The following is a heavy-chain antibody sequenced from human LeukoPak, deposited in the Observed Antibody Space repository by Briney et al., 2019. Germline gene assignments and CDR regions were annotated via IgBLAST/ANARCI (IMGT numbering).Heavy chain of an antibody. CDR2: ISGSATHI. Sequence: SGGSLRLSCAASGFTFSSYTMDWVRQAPGKGLEWVSSISGSATHIYYADSVKGRFTISRDNAKNSVYLQVNSLRAEDTAVYHCAREGLYSGSVSSDLDYWGQGTLVSVSS. CDR3: AREGLYSGSVSSDLDY. V-gene: IGHV3-21*01. J-gene: IGHJ4*02. CDR1: GFTFSSYT. D-gene: IGHD3-10*01.